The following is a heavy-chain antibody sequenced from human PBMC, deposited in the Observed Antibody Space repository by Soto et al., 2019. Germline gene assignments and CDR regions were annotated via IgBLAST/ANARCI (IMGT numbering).Heavy chain of an antibody. CDR3: AKSFAAAGRQIWFDS. J-gene: IGHJ5*01. CDR2: ISNSGVTT. Sequence: GSLRLSCAASGFIFRNYAMGWARQGPGSGLDWISFISNSGVTTNYADSVRGRFTVSRDNSKDTLYLHMTGLRVEDTAVYYCAKSFAAAGRQIWFDSWGHGTLVTVSS. CDR1: GFIFRNYA. D-gene: IGHD6-25*01. V-gene: IGHV3-23*01.